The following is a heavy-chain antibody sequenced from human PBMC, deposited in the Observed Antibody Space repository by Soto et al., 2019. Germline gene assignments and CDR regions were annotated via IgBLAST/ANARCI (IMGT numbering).Heavy chain of an antibody. V-gene: IGHV4-30-4*01. Sequence: PSETLSLTCTVSGGSISSGDYYWSWIRQPPGKGLEWIGYIYYSGSTYYNPSLKSRVTISVDTSKNQFSLKLSSVTAADTAFYYCARKEDGYNRLFDYWGQGILVTVSS. CDR2: IYYSGST. J-gene: IGHJ4*02. D-gene: IGHD5-12*01. CDR3: ARKEDGYNRLFDY. CDR1: GGSISSGDYY.